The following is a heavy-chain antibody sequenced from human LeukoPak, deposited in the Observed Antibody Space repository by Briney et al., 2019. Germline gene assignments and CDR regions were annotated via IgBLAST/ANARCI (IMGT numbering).Heavy chain of an antibody. CDR2: IDTANGNT. V-gene: IGHV1-3*04. Sequence: ASVKVSCKASGYTFTGYYMHWVRQAPGQGLEWMGWIDTANGNTKYLQKFQGRVTITRDTSARIVYMELSSLRFEDTAIYYCARPGASSPGNWFASWGQGSLVTVSS. D-gene: IGHD6-13*01. CDR3: ARPGASSPGNWFAS. J-gene: IGHJ5*01. CDR1: GYTFTGYY.